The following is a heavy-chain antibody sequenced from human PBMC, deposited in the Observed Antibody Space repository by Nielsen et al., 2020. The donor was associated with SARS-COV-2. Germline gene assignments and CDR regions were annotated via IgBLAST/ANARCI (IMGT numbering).Heavy chain of an antibody. J-gene: IGHJ5*02. CDR3: ARDIAVAWFDP. D-gene: IGHD6-19*01. Sequence: GGSLRLSCAASGFTFSSYGMHWVRQAPGKGLEWVAVIWYDGSNKYYADSVKGRFTISRDNSKNTLYLQMNSLRAEDTAVYYCARDIAVAWFDPWGQGTLVTVSS. CDR2: IWYDGSNK. CDR1: GFTFSSYG. V-gene: IGHV3-33*01.